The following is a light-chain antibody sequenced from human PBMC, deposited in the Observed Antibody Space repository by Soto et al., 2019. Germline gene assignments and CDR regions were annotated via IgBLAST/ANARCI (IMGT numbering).Light chain of an antibody. J-gene: IGKJ4*01. CDR2: GAS. Sequence: IVMTQFPATLSVYPGERATLSCRASQSVSSNLVWYQQKPGQPPRLLIYGASTRATGIPARFSGSGSGTEFTLTINSLQSEDFAVYYCQQYNNWVTFGGGTKVDIK. CDR3: QQYNNWVT. V-gene: IGKV3-15*01. CDR1: QSVSSN.